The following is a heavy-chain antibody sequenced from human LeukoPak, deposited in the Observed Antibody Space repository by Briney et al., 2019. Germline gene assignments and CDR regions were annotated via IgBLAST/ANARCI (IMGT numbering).Heavy chain of an antibody. V-gene: IGHV1-69*04. D-gene: IGHD3-16*01. CDR2: IIPILGIA. CDR1: GGTFSSYA. CDR3: ARKANYGAWFDP. Sequence: SVKVSCKASGGTFSSYAISWVRQAPGQGLEWMGRIIPILGIANYAQKFQGRVTITADKSTSTAYMELSSLRSEDTAVYYCARKANYGAWFDPWGQGTLVTVSS. J-gene: IGHJ5*02.